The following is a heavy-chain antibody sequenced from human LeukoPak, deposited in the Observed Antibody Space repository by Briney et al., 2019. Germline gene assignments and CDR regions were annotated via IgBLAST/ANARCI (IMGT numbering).Heavy chain of an antibody. Sequence: PSETLSLTCTVSGGSISGYYWSWIRQPPYKGLEYIGYIYYSGSTNYNPSLKSRVTISVDTSKNQFSLKLSSVTAADTAVYYCASWYNWFDPWGQGTLVTVSS. J-gene: IGHJ5*02. V-gene: IGHV4-59*08. CDR3: ASWYNWFDP. CDR2: IYYSGST. D-gene: IGHD2-8*02. CDR1: GGSISGYY.